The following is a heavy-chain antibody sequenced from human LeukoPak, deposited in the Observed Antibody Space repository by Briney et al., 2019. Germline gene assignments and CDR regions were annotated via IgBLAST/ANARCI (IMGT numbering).Heavy chain of an antibody. Sequence: ASVKVSCKASGYNFTDDGISWVRQAPGQGLEWMGWISGYTGDANFAQKFQDRVTLTTDTSTSTAYMDLRSLRSDDTAMYFCARDIGDYEAQFDLWGQGTLVTVSS. D-gene: IGHD4-17*01. CDR1: GYNFTDDG. J-gene: IGHJ5*02. CDR3: ARDIGDYEAQFDL. CDR2: ISGYTGDA. V-gene: IGHV1-18*01.